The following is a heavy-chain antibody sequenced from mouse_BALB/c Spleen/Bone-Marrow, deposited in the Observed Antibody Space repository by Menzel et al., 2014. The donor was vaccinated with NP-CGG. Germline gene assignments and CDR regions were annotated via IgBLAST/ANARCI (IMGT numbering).Heavy chain of an antibody. J-gene: IGHJ2*01. CDR1: GFTFSSYG. CDR2: INTNGGNT. Sequence: EVKLVESGGGLVQPGGSLKLSCAASGFTFSSYGMSWVRQTPDKRLELVATINTNGGNTYYPDSVKGRFTISRDNAKNTLYLLMSSLKSEDTAMYYCARGLDYWGQGTTRTVSS. V-gene: IGHV5-6-3*01. CDR3: ARGLDY.